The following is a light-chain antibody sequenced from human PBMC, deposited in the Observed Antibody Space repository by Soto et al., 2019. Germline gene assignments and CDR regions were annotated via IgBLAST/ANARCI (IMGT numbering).Light chain of an antibody. J-gene: IGKJ3*01. CDR2: GAS. V-gene: IGKV3-20*01. CDR3: QQYGSSPRT. Sequence: EIVLTQSPGTLSLSPGERATLSCRASQSVSSSYLAWYQQKPGQAPRLLIYGASSRATGTPDRFSGSGSGTDFTLTISRMETADFAVYYCQQYGSSPRTFGPGTKVDIK. CDR1: QSVSSSY.